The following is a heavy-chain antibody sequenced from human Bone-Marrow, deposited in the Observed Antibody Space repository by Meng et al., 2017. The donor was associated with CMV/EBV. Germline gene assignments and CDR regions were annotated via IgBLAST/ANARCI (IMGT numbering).Heavy chain of an antibody. CDR1: GGTFSSYA. CDR3: ASEQLLFRSLDY. Sequence: SVKVSCKASGGTFSSYAISWVRQAPGQGLEWMGGIIPILGIANYAQKFQGRVTITADKSTNTDYMELSSLRSDDTDVYYCASEQLLFRSLDYWGQGTLVTVSS. J-gene: IGHJ4*02. D-gene: IGHD2-2*01. CDR2: IIPILGIA. V-gene: IGHV1-69*10.